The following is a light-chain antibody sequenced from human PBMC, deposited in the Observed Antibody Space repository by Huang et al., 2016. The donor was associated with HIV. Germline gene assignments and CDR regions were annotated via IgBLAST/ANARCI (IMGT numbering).Light chain of an antibody. J-gene: IGKJ1*01. Sequence: DIQMTQSPSSLSASVGDRVFISCRTSQNIGNYLNWYQQKPGKAPKLLIYAASTVESRVPSRFRGGGSETGFILTINRLQSDDFASYFCQQTYATPWTFGQGTKVDIK. V-gene: IGKV1-39*01. CDR2: AAS. CDR3: QQTYATPWT. CDR1: QNIGNY.